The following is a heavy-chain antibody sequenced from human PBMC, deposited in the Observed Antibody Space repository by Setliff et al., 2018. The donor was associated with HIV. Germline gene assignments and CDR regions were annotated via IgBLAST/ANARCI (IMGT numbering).Heavy chain of an antibody. J-gene: IGHJ4*02. D-gene: IGHD6-13*01. CDR3: AKGRYSSSWYYFDY. CDR1: GFTFGDYA. Sequence: LRLSCTDSGFTFGDYAMYWVRQAPGKGLEWVSGITWNSGSIAYADSVKGRFTISRDNAKNSLYLQMNSLRAEDMALYYCAKGRYSSSWYYFDYWGQGTLVTVSS. V-gene: IGHV3-9*03. CDR2: ITWNSGSI.